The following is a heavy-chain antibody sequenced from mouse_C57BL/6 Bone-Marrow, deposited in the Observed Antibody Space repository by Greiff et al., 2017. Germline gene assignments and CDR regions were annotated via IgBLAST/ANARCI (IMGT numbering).Heavy chain of an antibody. CDR3: ARGYGSSYEFAY. CDR2: IDPSDSET. V-gene: IGHV1-52*01. Sequence: QVQLQQPGAELVRPGSSVKLSCKASGYTFTSYWMHWVKQRPIQGLEWIGNIDPSDSETHYNQKFKDKATLTVDKSSSTAYMQLSSLTSGDSAVNYCARGYGSSYEFAYWGQGTLVTVSA. CDR1: GYTFTSYW. D-gene: IGHD1-1*01. J-gene: IGHJ3*01.